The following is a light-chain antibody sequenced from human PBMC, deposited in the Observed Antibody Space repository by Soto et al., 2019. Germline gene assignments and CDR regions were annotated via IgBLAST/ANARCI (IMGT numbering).Light chain of an antibody. V-gene: IGKV4-1*01. CDR2: WAS. CDR3: QQFFTTPYT. J-gene: IGKJ2*01. Sequence: DIVMTQSPDSLAVSLGERATINCKSSQSLLYSSNNKNYLAWYQQKPGQPPKLLFYWASTRESGVPDRFSGSGSGTDFTLTISSLQAEDVAVYYCQQFFTTPYTFGQGTKLEIK. CDR1: QSLLYSSNNKNY.